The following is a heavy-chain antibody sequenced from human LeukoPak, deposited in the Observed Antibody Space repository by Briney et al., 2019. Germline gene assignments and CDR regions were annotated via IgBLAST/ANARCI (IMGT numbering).Heavy chain of an antibody. Sequence: SETLSLTCTVSGGSISSGSYYWSWIRQPAGKGLEWIGRVYTSGSTNYNPSLKSRVTISVDTSKNQFSLKLSPVTAADTAVYYCARGMRGLAVVNGLMFDPWGQGTLVTVSS. V-gene: IGHV4-61*02. CDR3: ARGMRGLAVVNGLMFDP. J-gene: IGHJ5*02. CDR1: GGSISSGSYY. CDR2: VYTSGST. D-gene: IGHD4-23*01.